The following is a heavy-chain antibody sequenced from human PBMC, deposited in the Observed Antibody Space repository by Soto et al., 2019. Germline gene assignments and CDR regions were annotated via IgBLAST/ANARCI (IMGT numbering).Heavy chain of an antibody. CDR3: ARGVVPAAIDY. V-gene: IGHV1-46*01. CDR2: INPSGGST. Sequence: QVQLVQSGAEVKKPGASVKVSCKASGYTFTSYYMHWVRQAPGQGLEWMGIINPSGGSTSYAQKFQGRVTMTRHTSTSTVYIELSSLRSEDTAVYYCARGVVPAAIDYWGQGTLVTVSS. CDR1: GYTFTSYY. J-gene: IGHJ4*02. D-gene: IGHD2-2*01.